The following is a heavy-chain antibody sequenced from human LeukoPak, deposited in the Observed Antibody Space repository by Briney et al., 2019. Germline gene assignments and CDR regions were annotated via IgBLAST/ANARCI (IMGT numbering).Heavy chain of an antibody. CDR1: GFTFRNYW. D-gene: IGHD5-12*01. Sequence: PGGSLRLSCAASGFTFRNYWMVWVRQAPGQGLEWVAYINQDGSEKYYVDSVKGRFTISRDNAKNSLSLQMSSLRVEDTGDYYCARGPGYSGYYPKPIDYFDYWGQGTLVTVSS. J-gene: IGHJ4*02. CDR2: INQDGSEK. CDR3: ARGPGYSGYYPKPIDYFDY. V-gene: IGHV3-7*04.